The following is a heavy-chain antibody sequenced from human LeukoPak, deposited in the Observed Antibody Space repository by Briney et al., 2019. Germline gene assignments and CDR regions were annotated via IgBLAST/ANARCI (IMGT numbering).Heavy chain of an antibody. CDR1: GGSFSGHY. J-gene: IGHJ6*02. CDR2: VNHSGST. V-gene: IGHV4-34*01. Sequence: SETLSLTCAVNGGSFSGHYWTWIRQSPGKGLEWIGEVNHSGSTNYNPSLKSRVTISVDTSKNQFSLKLISVTAAEAAVYYCARKSGRSGGPNQIYYYYGLDVWGQGTTVIVSS. D-gene: IGHD6-19*01. CDR3: ARKSGRSGGPNQIYYYYGLDV.